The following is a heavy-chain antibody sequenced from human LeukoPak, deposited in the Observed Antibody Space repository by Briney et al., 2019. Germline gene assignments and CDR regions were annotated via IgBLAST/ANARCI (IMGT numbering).Heavy chain of an antibody. CDR1: VGSISSYY. J-gene: IGHJ3*02. CDR2: IYTSGST. Sequence: PWETLSLTCTVSVGSISSYYWSWIRQPAGKGLEWIGRIYTSGSTNYNPSLKSRVTMSVDTSKNQFSLKLSYVTAADTAVYYCARERGEIVRSAAFDIWVQGTMVTVSS. CDR3: ARERGEIVRSAAFDI. D-gene: IGHD1-26*01. V-gene: IGHV4-4*07.